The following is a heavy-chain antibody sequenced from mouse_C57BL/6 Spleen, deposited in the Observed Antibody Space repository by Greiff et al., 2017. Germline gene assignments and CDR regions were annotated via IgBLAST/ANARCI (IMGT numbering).Heavy chain of an antibody. Sequence: EVQGLESGPGLVKPSQSLSLSCSATGYSFTSGYYWNWIRQFPGNKLEWMGYISYDGSNNYNPSLKNRISITRDTSTSQFYLKLRSVTTEDTATYYCAGENLYGSSYYFDYWGQGTTLTVSS. D-gene: IGHD1-1*01. CDR3: AGENLYGSSYYFDY. CDR2: ISYDGSN. J-gene: IGHJ2*01. CDR1: GYSFTSGYY. V-gene: IGHV3-6*01.